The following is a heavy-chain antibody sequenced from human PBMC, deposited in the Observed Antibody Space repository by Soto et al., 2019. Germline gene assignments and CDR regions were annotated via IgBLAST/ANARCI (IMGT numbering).Heavy chain of an antibody. CDR1: GFTFSSYG. J-gene: IGHJ4*02. CDR3: VQGMAVARQWLGY. Sequence: QAQLVESGGGVVQPERSLRLSCAASGFTFSSYGMHWVRQAPGKGLEWVAAISGDGRDTYYGDSVKGRFTISRDNSRNTLYVQMNSLRVEDTAVYYCVQGMAVARQWLGYWGQGTLVTVSS. D-gene: IGHD6-19*01. CDR2: ISGDGRDT. V-gene: IGHV3-30*18.